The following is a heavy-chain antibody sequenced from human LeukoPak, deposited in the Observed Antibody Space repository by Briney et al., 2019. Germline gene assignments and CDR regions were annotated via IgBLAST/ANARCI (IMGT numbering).Heavy chain of an antibody. V-gene: IGHV1-2*06. Sequence: ASVKVSCKASGYTFTGNYMHWVRQAPGQGLEWMGRINPNSGGTNYAQKFQGRVTMTRDTSISTAYMELSRLRSDDTAVYYCARDRIKYSSSSLGGYWGQGTLVTVSS. CDR1: GYTFTGNY. CDR2: INPNSGGT. D-gene: IGHD6-13*01. J-gene: IGHJ4*02. CDR3: ARDRIKYSSSSLGGY.